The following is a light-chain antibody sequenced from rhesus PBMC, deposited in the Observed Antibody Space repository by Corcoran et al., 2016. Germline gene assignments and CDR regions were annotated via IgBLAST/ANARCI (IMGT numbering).Light chain of an antibody. J-gene: IGKJ4*01. CDR2: WAS. CDR3: QQHYSSPLT. Sequence: DIVMTQSPDSLAVSLGERVTINCKSSQSLLYSSNNKNYLAWYQQKPGQAPKLLIYWASTRESGVPNRFRGRGSGTDFTLTISGLQAEDVAVYYCQQHYSSPLTFGGGTRVELK. V-gene: IGKV4-1*01. CDR1: QSLLYSSNNKNY.